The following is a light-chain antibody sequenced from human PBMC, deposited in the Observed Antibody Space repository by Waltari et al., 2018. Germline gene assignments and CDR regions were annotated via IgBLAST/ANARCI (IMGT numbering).Light chain of an antibody. CDR3: QQANSFPYS. CDR2: AAS. J-gene: IGKJ2*03. CDR1: QDIRVW. V-gene: IGKV1-12*01. Sequence: DIQMTQSPSSVSASVGDRVTITCRASQDIRVWLTWYQQKPGKAPNLLIYAASSLQTGVPSRFSGSGSGTDFTLTITSLQPEDFATYYCQQANSFPYSVGQGTKLEIK.